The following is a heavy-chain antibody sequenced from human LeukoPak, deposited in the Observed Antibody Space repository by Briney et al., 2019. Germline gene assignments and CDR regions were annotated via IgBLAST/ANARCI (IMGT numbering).Heavy chain of an antibody. D-gene: IGHD6-13*01. J-gene: IGHJ4*02. CDR3: ARFSSSTWAFDF. V-gene: IGHV4-59*08. Sequence: SGPTLVQPSETLSLTCTVSGVSINTYFWSWIRQPPGKGLEWIGYVYYNGITNYNPSLKSRVTISIDTSKSQFSLQLTSVTAADTAVYYCARFSSSTWAFDFWGQGTLVTVSS. CDR1: GVSINTYF. CDR2: VYYNGIT.